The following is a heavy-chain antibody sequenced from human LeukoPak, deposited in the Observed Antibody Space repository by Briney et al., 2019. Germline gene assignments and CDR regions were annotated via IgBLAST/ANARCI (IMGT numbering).Heavy chain of an antibody. J-gene: IGHJ5*02. CDR2: MNPNSGNT. Sequence: GASVKVSCKASGYTFTSYYMHWVRQATGQGLEWMGWMNPNSGNTGYAQKFQGRVTMTRNTSISTAYMELSSLRSEDTAVYYCARGPHCSSTSCYKSSRFDPWGQGTLVTVSS. D-gene: IGHD2-2*02. CDR1: GYTFTSYY. CDR3: ARGPHCSSTSCYKSSRFDP. V-gene: IGHV1-8*02.